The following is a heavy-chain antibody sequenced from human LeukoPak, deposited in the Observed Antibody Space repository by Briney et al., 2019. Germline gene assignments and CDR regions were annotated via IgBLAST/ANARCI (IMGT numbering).Heavy chain of an antibody. CDR1: GYSISSGYY. Sequence: TSETLSLTCAVSGYSISSGYYWGWIRQPPGKGLEWIGSIYHSGSTYYNPSLKSRVTISVDTSKNQFSLKLSSVTAADTAVYYCARVFWSGFWFDPWGQGTLVTVSS. CDR2: IYHSGST. CDR3: ARVFWSGFWFDP. J-gene: IGHJ5*02. V-gene: IGHV4-38-2*01. D-gene: IGHD3-3*01.